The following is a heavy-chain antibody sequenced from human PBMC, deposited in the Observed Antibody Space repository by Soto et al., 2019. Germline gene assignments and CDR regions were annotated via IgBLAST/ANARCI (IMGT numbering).Heavy chain of an antibody. D-gene: IGHD6-13*01. V-gene: IGHV1-46*03. Sequence: ASVKVSCKASGDTFTCYSLHWVRQAPGQGLEWMGIINPSVGTTNYAQKIQDRVTMTRDTSTNTVYMELSSLKSEDTAVYYCVRDLYSSSWYVRALHIWGQGTMVT. CDR3: VRDLYSSSWYVRALHI. CDR1: GDTFTCYS. J-gene: IGHJ3*02. CDR2: INPSVGTT.